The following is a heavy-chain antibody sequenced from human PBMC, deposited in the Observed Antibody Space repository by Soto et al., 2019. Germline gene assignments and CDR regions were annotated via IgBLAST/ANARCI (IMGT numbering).Heavy chain of an antibody. CDR1: GYTFTSYG. D-gene: IGHD3-3*01. V-gene: IGHV1-18*01. J-gene: IGHJ3*02. Sequence: ASVKVSCKASGYTFTSYGISWVRQAPGQGLEWMGWISAYNGNTNYAQKLQGRVTMTTDTSTSTAYMELRSLRSDDTAVYYWARDRGDDYWSGYDAFDIWGQGTMVTVSS. CDR3: ARDRGDDYWSGYDAFDI. CDR2: ISAYNGNT.